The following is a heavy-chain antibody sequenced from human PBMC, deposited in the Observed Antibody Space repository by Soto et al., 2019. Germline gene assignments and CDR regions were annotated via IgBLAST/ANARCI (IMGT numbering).Heavy chain of an antibody. D-gene: IGHD5-18*01. J-gene: IGHJ5*02. V-gene: IGHV1-69*13. CDR2: IIPIFGTA. Sequence: SVKVSCKASGGTFSSYAISWVRQAPGQGLEWMGGIIPIFGTANYAQKFQGRVTITADESTSTAYMELSSLRSEDTAVYYCARDTSYGIPNWFDPWGQGTLVTVSS. CDR1: GGTFSSYA. CDR3: ARDTSYGIPNWFDP.